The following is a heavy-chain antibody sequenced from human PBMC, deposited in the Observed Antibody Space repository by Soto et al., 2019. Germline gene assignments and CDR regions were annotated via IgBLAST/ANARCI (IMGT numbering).Heavy chain of an antibody. CDR3: ATLKIATVRGVIIGGYFDS. Sequence: RGESVKITCNRPGYSFAIYWIAWVRQMPGKGLEWMGIIYPGDSDTRYNPSFQGRVTISADKSISTDYLRWGSLKASDTAMYYCATLKIATVRGVIIGGYFDSWGQGTPVTVSS. J-gene: IGHJ4*02. CDR1: GYSFAIYW. CDR2: IYPGDSDT. V-gene: IGHV5-51*01. D-gene: IGHD3-10*01.